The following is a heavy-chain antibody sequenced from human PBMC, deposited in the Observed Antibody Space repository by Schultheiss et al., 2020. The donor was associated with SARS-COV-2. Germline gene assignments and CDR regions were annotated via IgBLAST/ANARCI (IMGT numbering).Heavy chain of an antibody. CDR1: GYTFTSYG. V-gene: IGHV1-69*01. CDR2: IIPIFGTA. J-gene: IGHJ6*02. CDR3: ARDSYTAMVPEPDRGGDYYYGMDV. D-gene: IGHD5-18*01. Sequence: KVSCKASGYTFTSYGISWVRQAPGQGLEWMGGIIPIFGTANYAQKFQGRVTITADESTSTAYMELSSLRSEDTAVYYCARDSYTAMVPEPDRGGDYYYGMDVWGQGTTVTVSS.